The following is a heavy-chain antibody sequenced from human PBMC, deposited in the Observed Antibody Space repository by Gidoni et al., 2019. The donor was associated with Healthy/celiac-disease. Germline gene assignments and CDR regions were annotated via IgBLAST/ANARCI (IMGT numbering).Heavy chain of an antibody. CDR1: AFTFTHYA. Sequence: DVRLLDSGGGLLQPGGSLRPSSAASAFTFTHYAMSWFRQAPGKGLEWVLAISGSGGSTYYADSVKGRFTSSRDNSKNTLYRQMNSLRAEDTAVYYCAKEKYYYGSGSLIFDYWGQGTLVTVSS. D-gene: IGHD3-10*01. CDR2: ISGSGGST. V-gene: IGHV3-23*01. J-gene: IGHJ4*02. CDR3: AKEKYYYGSGSLIFDY.